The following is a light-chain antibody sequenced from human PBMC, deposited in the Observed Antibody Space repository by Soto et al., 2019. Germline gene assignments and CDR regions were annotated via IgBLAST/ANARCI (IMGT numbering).Light chain of an antibody. V-gene: IGKV3D-20*02. CDR1: QTVSSSF. J-gene: IGKJ1*01. Sequence: EIVLTQSPGTLSLSPGERATLSCRASQTVSSSFLAWYQQTPGQAPRLLIYAASSRATGIPDRFSGSGSGTDFTLTISSLEPEDFAVYYCQQRSNWPWTFGQGTKV. CDR2: AAS. CDR3: QQRSNWPWT.